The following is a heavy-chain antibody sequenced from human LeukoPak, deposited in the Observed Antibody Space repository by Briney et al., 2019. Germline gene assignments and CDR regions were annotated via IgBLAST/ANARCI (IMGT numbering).Heavy chain of an antibody. CDR1: GFTLSSNY. CDR3: VEDWAWGAFGS. J-gene: IGHJ4*02. CDR2: ITRDSRGL. Sequence: GGSLTVSCAASGFTLSSNYILWVRQAAGQGLAGVSGITRDSRGLYYAHFVKGWFTIYRGNSKVTVYPQMDSLGVRGTALYYCVEDWAWGAFGSWGQGTLVTV. D-gene: IGHD7-27*01. V-gene: IGHV3-23*01.